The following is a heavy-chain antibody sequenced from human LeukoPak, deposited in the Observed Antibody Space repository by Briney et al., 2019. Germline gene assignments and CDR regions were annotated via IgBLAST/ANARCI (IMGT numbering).Heavy chain of an antibody. Sequence: GGSLRLSCAASGFTFSSYAMSWVRQVPGKGLEWVSAISGSGGSTYYADSVKGRFTISRDNSKNTLYLQMNSLRAEDTAVYYCAKAIYSSSRMDVWGQGTTVTVSS. CDR2: ISGSGGST. V-gene: IGHV3-23*01. CDR1: GFTFSSYA. J-gene: IGHJ6*02. D-gene: IGHD6-13*01. CDR3: AKAIYSSSRMDV.